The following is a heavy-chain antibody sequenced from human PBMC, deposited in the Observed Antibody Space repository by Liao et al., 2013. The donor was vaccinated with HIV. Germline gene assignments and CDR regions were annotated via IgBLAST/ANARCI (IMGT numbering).Heavy chain of an antibody. CDR3: ARRGDWGHFDH. Sequence: QLQLQESGPGLVKPSETLSLTCTVSGGSISSSSYYWGWIRQPPGKGLEWIGSIYYSGSTYYNPSLKSRVTISVDTSKDRFSLKLSSVTAADTAVYYCARRGDWGHFDHWGQGTLVTVSS. V-gene: IGHV4-39*07. CDR1: GGSISSSSYY. J-gene: IGHJ4*02. D-gene: IGHD2-21*02. CDR2: IYYSGST.